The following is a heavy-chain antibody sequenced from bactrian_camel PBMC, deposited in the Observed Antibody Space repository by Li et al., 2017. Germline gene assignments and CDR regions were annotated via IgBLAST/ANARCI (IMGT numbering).Heavy chain of an antibody. Sequence: VQLVESGGGLVQPGGSLRLSCAASGFIFSSYAMSWVRQATGKGLEWVSTINSGGGRIYYRDSVKGRSTISRDNAKNTLYLQMNSLKPEDTAVYYCAAAGASYGGSWSYEYNYWGQGTQVTVS. J-gene: IGHJ4*01. CDR2: INSGGGRI. CDR3: AAAGASYGGSWSYEYNY. D-gene: IGHD6*01. V-gene: IGHV3S31*01. CDR1: GFIFSSYA.